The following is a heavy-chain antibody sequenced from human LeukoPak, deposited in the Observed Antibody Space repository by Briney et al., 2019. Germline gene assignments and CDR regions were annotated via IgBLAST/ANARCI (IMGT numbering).Heavy chain of an antibody. V-gene: IGHV3-30*02. CDR3: AKGRGLRGVDQFDY. CDR1: GFTFRSSG. J-gene: IGHJ4*02. CDR2: IWYDGNEI. Sequence: GGSLRLSCAASGFTFRSSGMHWVRQTPGKGLEWVAFIWYDGNEIYYADSVKGRFTISRDNSKNTLYVQMDSLRAEDTAMYYCAKGRGLRGVDQFDYWGQGTLVTVSS. D-gene: IGHD3-10*01.